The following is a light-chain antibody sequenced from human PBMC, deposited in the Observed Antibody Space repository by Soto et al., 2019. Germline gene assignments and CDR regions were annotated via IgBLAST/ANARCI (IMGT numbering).Light chain of an antibody. V-gene: IGKV1-6*01. CDR3: LQDINYPWT. Sequence: AIQITQSPSSLSASVGDRVTISCRASQGIGNALGWYQQKTGKPPKVLIYGASNLQSGVPPRFRGSGSGTDFTLALSRLQPEDSSTYYCLQDINYPWTFGQGTKVDIK. J-gene: IGKJ1*01. CDR2: GAS. CDR1: QGIGNA.